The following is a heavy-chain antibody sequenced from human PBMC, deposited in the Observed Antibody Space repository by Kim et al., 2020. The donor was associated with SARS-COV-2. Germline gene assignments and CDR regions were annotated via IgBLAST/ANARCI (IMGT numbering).Heavy chain of an antibody. CDR3: ARVRARPWFGGFCDGIDV. CDR2: INSGGST. D-gene: IGHD3-10*01. V-gene: IGHV3-66*01. CDR1: GFTVSSNY. J-gene: IGHJ6*01. Sequence: GGSLRLSCAASGFTVSSNYMSWVRQAPGKGLEWVSAINSGGSTYYASSLKGSFTISKNNSNNPLYLQMSSLSAEDTADYYCARVRARPWFGGFCDGIDV.